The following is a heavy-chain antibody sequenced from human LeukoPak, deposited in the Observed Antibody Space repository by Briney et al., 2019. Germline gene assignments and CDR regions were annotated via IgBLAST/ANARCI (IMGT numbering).Heavy chain of an antibody. CDR2: IYSSGST. V-gene: IGHV4-4*07. CDR3: ARHVNSNGSPSDY. D-gene: IGHD1-26*01. Sequence: PSETLSLTCSVSGGSIINYYWSWIRQPAGKGLEWIGRIYSSGSTNYNPSLKSRVTMSVDTSKNQFFLKLRSVTAADTAVYYCARHVNSNGSPSDYWGQGTLVTVSS. J-gene: IGHJ4*02. CDR1: GGSIINYY.